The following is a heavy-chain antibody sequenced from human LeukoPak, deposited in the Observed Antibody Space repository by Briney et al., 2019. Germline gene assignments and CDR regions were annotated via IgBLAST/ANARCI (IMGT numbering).Heavy chain of an antibody. D-gene: IGHD2-15*01. V-gene: IGHV4-59*06. CDR2: IFHRGGT. CDR3: VREILYCSGGSCYRGPFDN. Sequence: SETLSLTCTVSGGSIGSYYWSWIRQPPGKGLEWIGYIFHRGGTSYNPSLKSRILFSVDTSQNQFSLKLNSVTAADTAVYYCVREILYCSGGSCYRGPFDNWGQGTLVTVSA. CDR1: GGSIGSYY. J-gene: IGHJ4*02.